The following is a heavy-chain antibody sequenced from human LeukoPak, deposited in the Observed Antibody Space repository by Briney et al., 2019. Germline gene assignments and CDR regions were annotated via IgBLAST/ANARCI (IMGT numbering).Heavy chain of an antibody. D-gene: IGHD2-8*02. Sequence: SETLSLTCTVSGGSISSGNYYWSWIRQPPGKGLERIGCIHYSGSTYYKPSLKSRLTISLDTSKNLFSLNVNSVTATDAAVYFCASSYWSYYNAMDVWGQGTTVTVSS. J-gene: IGHJ6*02. V-gene: IGHV4-30-4*01. CDR3: ASSYWSYYNAMDV. CDR1: GGSISSGNYY. CDR2: IHYSGST.